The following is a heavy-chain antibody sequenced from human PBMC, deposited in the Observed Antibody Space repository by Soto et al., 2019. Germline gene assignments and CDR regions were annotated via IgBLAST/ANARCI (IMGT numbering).Heavy chain of an antibody. D-gene: IGHD2-2*02. V-gene: IGHV3-74*01. CDR3: ARAQYLADDVFGI. CDR1: GFTFSSYW. Sequence: GGSLRLSCTASGFTFSSYWLHWVRQAPWKWLVWVSRINSDGINTSHADSVKGRFTISRDNAKSTLYLQMNSLRSEDTAVYYCARAQYLADDVFGIWGRGTVVTVSS. J-gene: IGHJ3*02. CDR2: INSDGINT.